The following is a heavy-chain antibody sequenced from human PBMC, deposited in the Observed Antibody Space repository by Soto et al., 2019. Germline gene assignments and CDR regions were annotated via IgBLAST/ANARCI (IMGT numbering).Heavy chain of an antibody. D-gene: IGHD5-12*01. V-gene: IGHV1-69*06. Sequence: QVQLVQSGAEVKKPGSSVKVSCKTSGGLFSVFSFTWVRQAPGQVLEWMGGVLPITGSTDYAQKFQGRLTITADRATSKIYMEWSRLTSDDTANYYCATIRVRGGPLRFEDGGQGTLISVSS. CDR3: ATIRVRGGPLRFED. CDR1: GGLFSVFS. J-gene: IGHJ4*01. CDR2: VLPITGST.